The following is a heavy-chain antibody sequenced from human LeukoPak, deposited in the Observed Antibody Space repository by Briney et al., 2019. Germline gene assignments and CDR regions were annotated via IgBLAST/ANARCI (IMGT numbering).Heavy chain of an antibody. Sequence: SETLSLTCTVSGGSISSYYWSWIRQPPGKGLEWIGYIYYSGSTNYNPSLKSRVTMSVVTSKNQFSLKLSSVTAADTAVYFCARRSGYYYDSSGYMFDPWGQGTLVTVSS. CDR3: ARRSGYYYDSSGYMFDP. CDR1: GGSISSYY. V-gene: IGHV4-59*08. CDR2: IYYSGST. J-gene: IGHJ5*02. D-gene: IGHD3-22*01.